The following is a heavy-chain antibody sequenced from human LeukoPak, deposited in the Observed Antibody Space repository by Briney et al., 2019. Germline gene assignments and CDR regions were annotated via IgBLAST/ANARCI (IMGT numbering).Heavy chain of an antibody. Sequence: GGSLRLSCVASGFTFGAYTMNWVRQAPGKGLEWLSSISSTSTYIHYADSVKGRFTISRDNSKNTLYLQMNSLRAEDTAVYYCAREPAAAGTSNYWGQGTLVTVSS. CDR3: AREPAAAGTSNY. V-gene: IGHV3-21*01. D-gene: IGHD6-13*01. CDR1: GFTFGAYT. CDR2: ISSTSTYI. J-gene: IGHJ4*02.